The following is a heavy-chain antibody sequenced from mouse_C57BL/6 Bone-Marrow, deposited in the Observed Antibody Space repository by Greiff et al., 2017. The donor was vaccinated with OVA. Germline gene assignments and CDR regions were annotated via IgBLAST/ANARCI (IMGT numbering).Heavy chain of an antibody. Sequence: QVQLQQPGAELVRPGTSVKLSCKASGYTFTSYWMHWVKQRPGQGLEWIGVIDPSDSYTNYNQKFKGKATLTVDTSSSTAYMQLSSLTSGDSAVYYCARWQPGFDYWGQGTTLTVSA. D-gene: IGHD6-1*01. CDR2: IDPSDSYT. J-gene: IGHJ2*01. V-gene: IGHV1-59*01. CDR3: ARWQPGFDY. CDR1: GYTFTSYW.